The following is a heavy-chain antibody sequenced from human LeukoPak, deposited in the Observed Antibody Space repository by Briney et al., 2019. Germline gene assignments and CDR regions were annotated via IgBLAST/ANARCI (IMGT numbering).Heavy chain of an antibody. J-gene: IGHJ4*02. D-gene: IGHD1-14*01. CDR3: AREVMDNLRFDY. Sequence: ASVTVSCKASGYIFTDYYMHWVRQAPGQGLEWMGIINPSGGYTSYAQKFQGRLTMTRDTSTNTVYMELTSLRSEDTAVYYCAREVMDNLRFDYWGQGTLVTVSS. CDR2: INPSGGYT. CDR1: GYIFTDYY. V-gene: IGHV1-46*01.